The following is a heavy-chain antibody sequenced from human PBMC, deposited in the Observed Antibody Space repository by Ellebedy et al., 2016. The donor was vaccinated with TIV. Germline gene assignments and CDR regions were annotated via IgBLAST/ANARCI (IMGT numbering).Heavy chain of an antibody. V-gene: IGHV4-34*01. D-gene: IGHD3-10*01. Sequence: SETLSLXXTVLGGSFLGYYWSWIRQSPGKGLQWIGEINPSGKTNYTASLKSRLTMSIDTSKRQISLNLNSATAADTAVYYCARGRRFSASFHPMMSTFEVWGQGTTVIVSS. J-gene: IGHJ3*01. CDR2: INPSGKT. CDR1: GGSFLGYY. CDR3: ARGRRFSASFHPMMSTFEV.